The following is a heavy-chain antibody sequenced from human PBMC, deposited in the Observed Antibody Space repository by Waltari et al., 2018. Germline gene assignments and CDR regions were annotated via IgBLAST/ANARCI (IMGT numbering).Heavy chain of an antibody. V-gene: IGHV3-15*01. Sequence: EVQLVESGGGLVKPGGSLRLSCAASGFTFSNAWMSWVRQAPGKGLEWVGGIKSKTDGGTTDYEAPVKGRFTISRDESKNTMYLQMNSLKTEDTAGYYCTTVNYYDSSGYYYDYWGQGTLVTVSS. CDR1: GFTFSNAW. CDR3: TTVNYYDSSGYYYDY. CDR2: IKSKTDGGTT. J-gene: IGHJ4*02. D-gene: IGHD3-22*01.